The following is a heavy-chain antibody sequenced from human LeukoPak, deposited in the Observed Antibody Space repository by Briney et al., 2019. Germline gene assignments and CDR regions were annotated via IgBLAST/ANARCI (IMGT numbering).Heavy chain of an antibody. Sequence: GASVKVSCKASGYTFTSYAISWVRQAPGQGLEWMGWISAYNGNTNYAQKFQGRVTMTADTSTRTAYMELRSLRSDDTAVYYCAADVGWYCSSTNCFFDPWGQGTLVTVSS. CDR3: AADVGWYCSSTNCFFDP. CDR1: GYTFTSYA. V-gene: IGHV1-18*01. CDR2: ISAYNGNT. J-gene: IGHJ5*02. D-gene: IGHD2-2*01.